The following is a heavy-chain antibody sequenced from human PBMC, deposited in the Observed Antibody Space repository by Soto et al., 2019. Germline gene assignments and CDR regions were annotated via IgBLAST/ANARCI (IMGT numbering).Heavy chain of an antibody. V-gene: IGHV6-1*01. J-gene: IGHJ3*01. D-gene: IGHD2-15*01. CDR2: TYLMSKWYN. CDR1: GDSVSTNSAT. Sequence: QIQLQQSGPGLVKPSQTLSLTCVISGDSVSTNSATWNWIRQSPSRGLEWLGRTYLMSKWYNEYAVSVKSRIAIRPDTSKTLFSLQLGSVTPEDTAVYFCARAAVAFEAFDLWGQGTVVTVSS. CDR3: ARAAVAFEAFDL.